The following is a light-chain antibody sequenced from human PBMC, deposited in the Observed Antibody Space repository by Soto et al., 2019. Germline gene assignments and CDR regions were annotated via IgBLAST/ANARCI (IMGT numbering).Light chain of an antibody. V-gene: IGKV2-28*01. Sequence: DIVLTKSPLSLPVTPGEPTSISCSSSQSLLRINGYNYLDWYLQTQGQSPQLLIYLASNRDSGVPDRFSGSGSGTDFTLKISRVEAEDFSVYYCIQTLQNPLTFGGGTKVDIK. CDR2: LAS. CDR3: IQTLQNPLT. CDR1: QSLLRINGYNY. J-gene: IGKJ4*01.